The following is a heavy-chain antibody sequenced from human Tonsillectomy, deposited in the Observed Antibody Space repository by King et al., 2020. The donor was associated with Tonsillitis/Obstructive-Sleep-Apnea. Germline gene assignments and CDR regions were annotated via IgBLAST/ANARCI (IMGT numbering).Heavy chain of an antibody. Sequence: VQLVESGGGLVQPGGSLRLSCAASGFTFSSYWMSWVRQAPGKGLEWVANIKEDGSEKYYVDSVKGRFTISRHNAKNSLSLQMNSLRAEDTAVYYCARVLDYFDSSGYRAFDIWGQGTMVTVSS. J-gene: IGHJ3*02. D-gene: IGHD3-22*01. CDR2: IKEDGSEK. CDR3: ARVLDYFDSSGYRAFDI. V-gene: IGHV3-7*03. CDR1: GFTFSSYW.